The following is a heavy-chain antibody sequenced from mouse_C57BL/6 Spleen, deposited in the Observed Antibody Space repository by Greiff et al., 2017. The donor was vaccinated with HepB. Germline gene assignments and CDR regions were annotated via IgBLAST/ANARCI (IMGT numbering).Heavy chain of an antibody. Sequence: QVQLQQSGPELVKPGASVKISCKASGYTFTDYYINWVKQRPGQGLEWIGWIFPGSGSTYYNEKFKGKATLTVDKSSSTAYMLLSSLTSEDSAVYFCARDLLLRSSRGYFDYWGQGTTLTVSS. D-gene: IGHD1-1*01. CDR2: IFPGSGST. CDR1: GYTFTDYY. J-gene: IGHJ2*01. CDR3: ARDLLLRSSRGYFDY. V-gene: IGHV1-75*01.